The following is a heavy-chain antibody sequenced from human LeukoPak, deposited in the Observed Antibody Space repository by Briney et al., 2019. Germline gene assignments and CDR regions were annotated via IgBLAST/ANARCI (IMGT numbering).Heavy chain of an antibody. Sequence: ASVKVSCKASGYTFNSYGISWVRQAPGQGLEWMGWISAYNGNTNYAQKLQGRVTMTTDTSTSTAYMELRSLRSDDTAVYYCARGPFSGGYSYGTGDYWGQGTLVTVSS. CDR2: ISAYNGNT. V-gene: IGHV1-18*01. CDR3: ARGPFSGGYSYGTGDY. CDR1: GYTFNSYG. J-gene: IGHJ4*02. D-gene: IGHD5-12*01.